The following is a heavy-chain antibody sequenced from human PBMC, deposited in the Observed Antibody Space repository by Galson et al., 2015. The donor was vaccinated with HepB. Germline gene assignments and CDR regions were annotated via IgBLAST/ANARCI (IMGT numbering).Heavy chain of an antibody. CDR1: GYISTDYY. D-gene: IGHD2-8*01. CDR3: AREADAVMGDY. CDR2: INPSGGST. J-gene: IGHJ4*02. V-gene: IGHV1-46*01. Sequence: SVKVSCKASGYISTDYYMHWVRQAPGQGLEWMGLINPSGGSTDYAQKFQGRLTMTWDASTSTVDMELSSLRSEDTAVYYCAREADAVMGDYWGQGTLVTVSS.